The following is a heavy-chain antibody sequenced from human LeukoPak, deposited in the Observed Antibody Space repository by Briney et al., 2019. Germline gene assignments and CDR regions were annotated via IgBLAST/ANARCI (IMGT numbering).Heavy chain of an antibody. CDR2: IIAYNGNT. J-gene: IGHJ6*02. D-gene: IGHD2-15*01. V-gene: IGHV1-18*01. Sequence: ASVKVSCKASGYTFTSNGISCLRQAPGQRLEWRGWIIAYNGNTTYAHNIQDTVTMTTDTSTSTAYMELRSLRYDDTAVYYCAMAYYCSGGSCYWYYYYGMDVWGQGTTVTVSS. CDR1: GYTFTSNG. CDR3: AMAYYCSGGSCYWYYYYGMDV.